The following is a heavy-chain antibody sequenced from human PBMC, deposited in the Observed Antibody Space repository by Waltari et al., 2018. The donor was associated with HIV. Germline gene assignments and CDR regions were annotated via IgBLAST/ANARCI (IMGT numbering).Heavy chain of an antibody. J-gene: IGHJ3*02. Sequence: EVQLVESGGGLVRPGGSLGLSCAAPGYPVRSHPRVAVRQTPGKGLEYVSVMYSGGTTHYADSVNGRFTISRDSSKSALYLQMNTLRAEDTALYYCARVDRAGTTSGWDVFDIWGQGTMVTVSS. V-gene: IGHV3-66*01. CDR3: ARVDRAGTTSGWDVFDI. CDR2: MYSGGTT. CDR1: GYPVRSHP. D-gene: IGHD1-1*01.